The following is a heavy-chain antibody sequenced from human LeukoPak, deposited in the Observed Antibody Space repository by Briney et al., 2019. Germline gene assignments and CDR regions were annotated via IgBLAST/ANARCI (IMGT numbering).Heavy chain of an antibody. Sequence: SETLSLTCAVSGASISGYYWSWIRQSPDKRLEWIGYIYYSGSTNYNPSLQSRVTISVDTSKNQFSLKLRSVTAADTAVYYCARVAIPYDISPYYDGYMDVXGXXXXXTVX. V-gene: IGHV4-59*01. CDR1: GASISGYY. D-gene: IGHD3-22*01. CDR3: ARVAIPYDISPYYDGYMDV. CDR2: IYYSGST. J-gene: IGHJ6*03.